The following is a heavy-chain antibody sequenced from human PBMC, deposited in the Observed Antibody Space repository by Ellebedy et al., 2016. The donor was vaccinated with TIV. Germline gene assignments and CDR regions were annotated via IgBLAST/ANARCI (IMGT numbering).Heavy chain of an antibody. J-gene: IGHJ2*01. CDR1: GFTFSSYS. V-gene: IGHV3-21*01. D-gene: IGHD4-17*01. CDR2: ISSSSSYI. CDR3: ARDKTTVTTLYWYFDL. Sequence: GGSLRLSCAASGFTFSSYSMNWVRQAPGKGLEWVSSISSSSSYIYYADSVKGRFTISRDNAKNSLYLQMNSLRAEDTAVYYCARDKTTVTTLYWYFDLWGRGTLVTVSS.